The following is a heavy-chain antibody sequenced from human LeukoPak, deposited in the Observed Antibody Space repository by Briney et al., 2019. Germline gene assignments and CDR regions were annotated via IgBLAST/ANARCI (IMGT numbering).Heavy chain of an antibody. D-gene: IGHD3-22*01. CDR2: ITGSGS. V-gene: IGHV3-21*01. J-gene: IGHJ5*01. Sequence: PGASLRLSCAASGFVFRNFRTSWVSHAPREGLEWVSLITGSGSYYAESVRSAFSTSRENAKKSLCIHKNTLRAAETPVCNSARDRGGSSGYQRLDSWGEGALVTAS. CDR1: GFVFRNFR. CDR3: ARDRGGSSGYQRLDS.